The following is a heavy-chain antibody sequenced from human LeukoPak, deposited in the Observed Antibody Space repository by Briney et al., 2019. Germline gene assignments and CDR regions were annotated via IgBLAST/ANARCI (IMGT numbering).Heavy chain of an antibody. CDR3: ARGIQLFDY. J-gene: IGHJ4*02. CDR2: INPNSGGT. CDR1: GYTFTSYA. D-gene: IGHD5-18*01. V-gene: IGHV1-2*02. Sequence: GASVKVSCKASGYTFTSYAMNWVRQAPGQGLEWVGWINPNSGGTNYAQKFQGRVTMTRDTSISTAYMELSRLRSDDTAVYYCARGIQLFDYWGQGTLVTVSS.